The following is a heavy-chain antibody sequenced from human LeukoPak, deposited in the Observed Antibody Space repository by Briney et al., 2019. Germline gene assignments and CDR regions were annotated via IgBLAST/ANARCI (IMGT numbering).Heavy chain of an antibody. CDR2: INQDGSET. D-gene: IGHD3-16*01. CDR3: VRDARGGTYGLE. V-gene: IGHV3-7*01. J-gene: IGHJ4*02. CDR1: GFTFTNSS. Sequence: GGSLRLSCVASGFTFTNSSMKWVRQAPGKRLEWVASINQDGSETFFEDSVRGRFTISRDNAKKSLHLQMNSLRVEDTGVYYCVRDARGGTYGLEWGQGTLVTVSS.